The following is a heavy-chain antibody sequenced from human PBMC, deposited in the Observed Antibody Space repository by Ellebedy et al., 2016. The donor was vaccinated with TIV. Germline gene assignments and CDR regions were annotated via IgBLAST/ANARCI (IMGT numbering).Heavy chain of an antibody. CDR2: ISTSNSYI. CDR3: ARDRSLSEVLGDKYFDY. V-gene: IGHV3-21*01. J-gene: IGHJ4*02. Sequence: GESLKISXAASGLTFSTYWMSWVRQAPGKGLEWVSFISTSNSYIYYADSVKGRITISRDNARNSLFLQMNSLKAEDTAMYYCARDRSLSEVLGDKYFDYWGQGTLVTVSS. D-gene: IGHD2-8*02. CDR1: GLTFSTYW.